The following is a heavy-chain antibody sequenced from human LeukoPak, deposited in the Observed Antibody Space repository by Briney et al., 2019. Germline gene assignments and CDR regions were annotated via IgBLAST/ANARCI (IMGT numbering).Heavy chain of an antibody. Sequence: ASVKVSCKASGYTFTGYYMHWVRQAPGQGLEWMGRINPNSGGTNYAQKFQGRVTMTRDTSISTADMELSRLRSDDTAVYYCARDPQDIVVVPAAMGNDYWGQGTLVTVSS. CDR3: ARDPQDIVVVPAAMGNDY. CDR1: GYTFTGYY. J-gene: IGHJ4*02. D-gene: IGHD2-2*01. CDR2: INPNSGGT. V-gene: IGHV1-2*06.